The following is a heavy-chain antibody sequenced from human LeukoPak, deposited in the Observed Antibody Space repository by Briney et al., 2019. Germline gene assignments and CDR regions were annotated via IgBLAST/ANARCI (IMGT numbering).Heavy chain of an antibody. V-gene: IGHV4-59*01. CDR2: TYYSGST. D-gene: IGHD1-20*01. Sequence: PSETLSLTCTVSGGSISSYYWSWIRQPPGKGLEWIGYTYYSGSTNYNPSLKSRVTISADTSKNQFSLKLSSVTAADTAVYYCARGWGVTGTTFDYWGQGTLVTVSS. CDR1: GGSISSYY. CDR3: ARGWGVTGTTFDY. J-gene: IGHJ4*02.